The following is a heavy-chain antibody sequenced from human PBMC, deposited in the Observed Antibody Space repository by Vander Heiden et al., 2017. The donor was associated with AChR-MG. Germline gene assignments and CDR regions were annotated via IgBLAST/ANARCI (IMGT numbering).Heavy chain of an antibody. CDR2: ISSDGSTT. V-gene: IGHV3-74*01. J-gene: IGHJ4*02. CDR1: GFSFSSHW. D-gene: IGHD1-26*01. Sequence: EVQLVESGGGLVQPGGSLRPSCAASGFSFSSHWMHWVRQAPGKGLVWVSRISSDGSTTNYADSVKGRFTISRDNAKNTLYLQMNSLRAEDTAVYYCASPTVSGRGSYSDYWGQGTLVTVSS. CDR3: ASPTVSGRGSYSDY.